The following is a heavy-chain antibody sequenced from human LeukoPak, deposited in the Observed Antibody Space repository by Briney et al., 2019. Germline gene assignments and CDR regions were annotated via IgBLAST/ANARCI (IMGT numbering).Heavy chain of an antibody. CDR3: AKGLQHSNLD. CDR1: GFTFGNFA. D-gene: IGHD5-18*01. CDR2: ITGSGGGK. V-gene: IGHV3-23*01. J-gene: IGHJ4*01. Sequence: GGSLRLSCAASGFTFGNFAMTWVRQAPGKGLEWVSAITGSGGGKYYADSVKGRFVISRDNSENTLDLQMNSLRAEDTAVYYCAKGLQHSNLDWGHGILVTVSS.